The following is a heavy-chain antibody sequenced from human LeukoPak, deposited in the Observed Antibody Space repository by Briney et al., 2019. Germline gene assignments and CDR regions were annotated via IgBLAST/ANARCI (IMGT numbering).Heavy chain of an antibody. V-gene: IGHV3-23*01. CDR1: GFTFSTYG. Sequence: GGSLRLSCAAPGFTFSTYGMSWVRQPPGKGLEWVSSIFPSGGEIHYADSVRGRFTISRDNSKSTLSLQMNSLRAEDTAVYYCARDLNGDYVTRQFDYWGQGTLVTVSS. CDR3: ARDLNGDYVTRQFDY. CDR2: IFPSGGEI. J-gene: IGHJ4*02. D-gene: IGHD4-17*01.